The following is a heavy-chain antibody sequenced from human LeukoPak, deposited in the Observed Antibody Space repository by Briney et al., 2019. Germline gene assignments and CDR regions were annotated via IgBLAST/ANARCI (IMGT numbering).Heavy chain of an antibody. D-gene: IGHD7-27*01. CDR3: ARHSRRSGDLGSARNFDY. CDR2: IHYSGST. CDR1: GGSVSRGSYY. J-gene: IGHJ4*02. Sequence: PSETLSLTRTVSGGSVSRGSYYWSWIRQPPGKGLEWIGYIHYSGSTNYNPSLKSRVTISVDTSKNQFSLKLSSVTAADTAVYYCARHSRRSGDLGSARNFDYWGQGALVTVSS. V-gene: IGHV4-61*01.